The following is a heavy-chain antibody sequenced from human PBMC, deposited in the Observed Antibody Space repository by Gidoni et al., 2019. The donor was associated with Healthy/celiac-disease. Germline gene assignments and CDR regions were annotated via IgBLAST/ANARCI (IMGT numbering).Heavy chain of an antibody. Sequence: QVQLQESGPGLVKPSETLSLTCTVSGGSSSSYYWSWIRQPPGKGLEWIGYIYYSGSTNYNPSLKSRVTISVDTSTNQFSLKLSSVTAADTAVYYCASSNAQPDYYGMDVWGQGTTVTVSS. CDR1: GGSSSSYY. D-gene: IGHD5-18*01. J-gene: IGHJ6*02. CDR2: IYYSGST. V-gene: IGHV4-59*08. CDR3: ASSNAQPDYYGMDV.